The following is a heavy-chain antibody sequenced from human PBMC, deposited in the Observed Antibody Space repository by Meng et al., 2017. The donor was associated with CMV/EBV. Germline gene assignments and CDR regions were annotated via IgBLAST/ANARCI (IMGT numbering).Heavy chain of an antibody. CDR2: IYYRGST. V-gene: IGHV4-39*07. CDR3: ARDGYGALGFDF. CDR1: GGSISSISFY. D-gene: IGHD6-13*01. J-gene: IGHJ4*02. Sequence: SETLSLTCTVSGGSISSISFYWGWIRQPPGKGLEWIGSIYYRGSTFYNSSPKSRVTMSVDTSKNQFSLKLSSVTAADTAVYYCARDGYGALGFDFWGQGTLVTVSS.